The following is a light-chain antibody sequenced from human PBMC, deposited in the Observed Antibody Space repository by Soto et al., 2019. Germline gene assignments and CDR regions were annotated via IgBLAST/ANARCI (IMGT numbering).Light chain of an antibody. J-gene: IGLJ3*02. CDR2: DVS. CDR3: CSYAGSYSWV. Sequence: QSALTQPRSVSGSPGQSVTISCTGTSSDVGGYNYVSLYQQHPGKAPKLMIYDVSKRPSGVPDRCSGSKSGNTASLTISGLQDEDEADYYCCSYAGSYSWVFGGGTKLTVL. V-gene: IGLV2-11*01. CDR1: SSDVGGYNY.